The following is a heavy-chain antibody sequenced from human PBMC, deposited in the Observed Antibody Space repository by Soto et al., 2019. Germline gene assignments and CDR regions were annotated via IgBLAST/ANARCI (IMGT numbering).Heavy chain of an antibody. CDR1: GFTFSSYD. CDR3: ARGSYCSGGSCYSDYFDY. V-gene: IGHV3-13*04. J-gene: IGHJ4*02. Sequence: EVQLVESGGGLVQPGGSLRLSCAASGFTFSSYDMHWVRQATGKGLEWVSAIDTGGDTYYPGSVKGRFTISRENAKNSLYLQMNSLRAGDTAVYYCARGSYCSGGSCYSDYFDYWGQGTLVTVSS. CDR2: IDTGGDT. D-gene: IGHD2-15*01.